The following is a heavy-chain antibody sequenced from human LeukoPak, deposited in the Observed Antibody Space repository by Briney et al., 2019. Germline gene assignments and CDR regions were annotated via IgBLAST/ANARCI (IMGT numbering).Heavy chain of an antibody. CDR2: ISGSGAST. J-gene: IGHJ5*02. CDR1: GFTFSTYA. Sequence: VQPGGSLRLSCAASGFTFSTYARSGGRRAPGKGRDWVSSISGSGASTYYADSGKGRFTISTDNSNNTLYLQINSLRAEDTAVYYCARDGWFGDYNWFDPWGQGTLVTVSS. D-gene: IGHD3-10*01. V-gene: IGHV3-23*01. CDR3: ARDGWFGDYNWFDP.